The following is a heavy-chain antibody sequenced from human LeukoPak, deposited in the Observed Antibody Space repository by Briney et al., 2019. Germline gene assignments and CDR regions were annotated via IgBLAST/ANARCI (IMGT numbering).Heavy chain of an antibody. CDR2: IRYDGGNK. CDR1: GFTFSSFG. Sequence: PGGSLRLSCEASGFTFSSFGMHWVRQAPGKGLEWVAFIRYDGGNKYSADSVKGRFTISRDNSRNTVYLQMDNLRPEDTAVYYCARIGAFDIWGRGTLVTVSS. V-gene: IGHV3-30*02. D-gene: IGHD2-15*01. CDR3: ARIGAFDI. J-gene: IGHJ3*02.